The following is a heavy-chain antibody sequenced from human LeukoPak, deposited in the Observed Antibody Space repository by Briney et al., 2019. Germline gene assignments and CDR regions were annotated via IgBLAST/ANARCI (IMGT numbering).Heavy chain of an antibody. V-gene: IGHV1-18*01. J-gene: IGHJ4*02. CDR2: ISAYNGNT. CDR3: ARFNFRSSSWFFDY. CDR1: GYTFTSYG. D-gene: IGHD6-13*01. Sequence: ASVKVSCKASGYTFTSYGISWVRQAPEQGLEWMGWISAYNGNTNYAQKLQGRVTMTTDTSTSTAYMELRSLRSDDTAVYYCARFNFRSSSWFFDYWGQGTLVTVSS.